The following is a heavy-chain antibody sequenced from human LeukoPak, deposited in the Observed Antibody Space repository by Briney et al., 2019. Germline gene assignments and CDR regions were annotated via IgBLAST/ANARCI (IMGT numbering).Heavy chain of an antibody. CDR1: GVSISSYY. D-gene: IGHD3-9*01. Sequence: SETLSLTCSVSGVSISSYYWSWFRQPPGKGPDWIAYIYYSGSTNYNPSLKSRVTISVDTSKNQLSLKLTSVTAADTAVYYCAGSQRYSEVGAFDTWGQGTMVTVSS. V-gene: IGHV4-59*03. CDR3: AGSQRYSEVGAFDT. J-gene: IGHJ3*02. CDR2: IYYSGST.